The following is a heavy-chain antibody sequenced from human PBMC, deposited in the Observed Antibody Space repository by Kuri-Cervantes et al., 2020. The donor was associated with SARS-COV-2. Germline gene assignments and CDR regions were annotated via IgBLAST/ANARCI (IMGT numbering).Heavy chain of an antibody. CDR2: IYYGGST. CDR1: GGSISSYY. Sequence: SETLSLTCTVSGGSISSYYWSWIRQPPGKGLEWIGYIYYGGSTNYNPSLKSRVTISVDTSKNQFSLKLSSVTAADTAVYYCARVYYDSSGYYEVRYFDYWGQGTLVTVSS. D-gene: IGHD3-22*01. J-gene: IGHJ4*02. V-gene: IGHV4-59*01. CDR3: ARVYYDSSGYYEVRYFDY.